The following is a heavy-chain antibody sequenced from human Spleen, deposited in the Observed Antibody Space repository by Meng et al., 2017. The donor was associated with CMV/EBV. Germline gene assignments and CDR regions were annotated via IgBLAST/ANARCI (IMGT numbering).Heavy chain of an antibody. D-gene: IGHD2-2*01. CDR3: TKDCTAWSSASCSDF. Sequence: SLKISCAASGFTFDDYALHWVRQVPGKGLEWVSGITFRSGIIGYSDSVNGRFTISRDNAKNSLYLRMNSLRPEDTPLYYCTKDCTAWSSASCSDFWGRGTLVTVSS. V-gene: IGHV3-9*01. CDR2: ITFRSGII. J-gene: IGHJ4*02. CDR1: GFTFDDYA.